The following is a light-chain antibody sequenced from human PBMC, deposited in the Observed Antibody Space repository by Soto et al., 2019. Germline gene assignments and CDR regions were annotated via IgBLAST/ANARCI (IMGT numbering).Light chain of an antibody. CDR1: QSISSY. V-gene: IGKV1-39*01. J-gene: IGKJ4*01. Sequence: DIQMTQSPSSLSASVGDRVTITCRASQSISSYLNWYQQKPGKAPQLLIYAASSFQSGVPSRFSGSGAGTDFILTTSSLQPEDFATYYCQQSYSTPLTFGGGTKVEIK. CDR2: AAS. CDR3: QQSYSTPLT.